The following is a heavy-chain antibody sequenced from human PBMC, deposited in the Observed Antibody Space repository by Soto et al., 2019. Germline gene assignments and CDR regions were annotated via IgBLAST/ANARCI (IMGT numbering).Heavy chain of an antibody. CDR2: ISTSTGNT. CDR3: ARSPRVIVAAKGTLDY. D-gene: IGHD5-12*01. Sequence: QVKLVQSGAEVRKPGSSVKVSCKASGYTFTTFGITWVRQAPGQGLEWMGWISTSTGNTNYAQKLQGRVTLTTDSSTGTAYMELRSLTSDDTAVYYCARSPRVIVAAKGTLDYWGQGTLVTVSS. J-gene: IGHJ4*02. CDR1: GYTFTTFG. V-gene: IGHV1-18*04.